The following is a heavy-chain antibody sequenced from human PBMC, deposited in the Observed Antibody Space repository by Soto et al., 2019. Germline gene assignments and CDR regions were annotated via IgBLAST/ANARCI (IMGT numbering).Heavy chain of an antibody. D-gene: IGHD2-2*01. CDR3: ASAYCISSSCPPYYGMDV. V-gene: IGHV1-3*01. J-gene: IGHJ6*02. CDR1: GYTFTSYG. CDR2: INAGNGNT. Sequence: ASVKVSCKASGYTFTSYGMRWVRQAPGQGLEWMGWINAGNGNTKYSQKFQGRVTITRDTSASTAYMELSSLRSEDTAVYYCASAYCISSSCPPYYGMDVWGQGTTVTVSS.